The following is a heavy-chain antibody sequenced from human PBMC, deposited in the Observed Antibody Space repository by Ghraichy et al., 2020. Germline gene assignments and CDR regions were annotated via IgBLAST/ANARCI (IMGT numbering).Heavy chain of an antibody. V-gene: IGHV4-59*01. J-gene: IGHJ6*02. Sequence: ETLSLTCTVSGGSISTYYWNWIRQPPGKGLEWIGYIYYSGATTYNPSLKSRVTMSVDTSKNQFSLNLNSVTAADTAVYFCARDLRGNRQLYGMDVWGQGTTVTVSS. CDR3: ARDLRGNRQLYGMDV. D-gene: IGHD1-1*01. CDR1: GGSISTYY. CDR2: IYYSGAT.